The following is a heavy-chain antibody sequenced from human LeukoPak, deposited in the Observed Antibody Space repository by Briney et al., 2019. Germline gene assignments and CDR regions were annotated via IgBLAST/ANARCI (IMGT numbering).Heavy chain of an antibody. J-gene: IGHJ5*02. Sequence: SETLSLTCTVSGGSISSYYWSWIRQPPGKGLEWIGYIYYSGSTNYNPSLKSRVTISVDTSKSQFSLKLSSVTAADTAVYYCARFSYYYDSSGYYSTFDPWGQGTLVTVSS. D-gene: IGHD3-22*01. V-gene: IGHV4-59*01. CDR1: GGSISSYY. CDR3: ARFSYYYDSSGYYSTFDP. CDR2: IYYSGST.